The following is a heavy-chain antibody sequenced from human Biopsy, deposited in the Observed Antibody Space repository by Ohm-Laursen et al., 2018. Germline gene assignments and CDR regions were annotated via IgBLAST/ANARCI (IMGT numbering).Heavy chain of an antibody. D-gene: IGHD2-2*01. V-gene: IGHV4-61*01. CDR3: ARDVKRYCSGTSCYSGYFGMDV. J-gene: IGHJ6*02. CDR1: GGSVSDRFHF. Sequence: SETLSLTCTVSGGSVSDRFHFWSWIRQPPGKGLEWIGDVYYSGTTNYNPSLKSRLTISVDTSKNQFSLNLNSVTAADTAVYFCARDVKRYCSGTSCYSGYFGMDVWGQGTTVTVS. CDR2: VYYSGTT.